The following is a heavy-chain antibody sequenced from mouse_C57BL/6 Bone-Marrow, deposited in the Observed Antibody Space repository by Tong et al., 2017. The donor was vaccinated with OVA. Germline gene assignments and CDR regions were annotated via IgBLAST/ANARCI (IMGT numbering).Heavy chain of an antibody. CDR1: GFTFSDYG. CDR3: ARRITRYFDV. J-gene: IGHJ1*03. Sequence: EVQLQESGGGLVKPGGSLKLSCAASGFTFSDYGMHWVRQAPEKGLEWVAYISSGSSTIYYADTVKGRFTISRDNAEKAVFRQMTSLRAEDTAMYYCARRITRYFDVWGTGTTVTVSS. V-gene: IGHV5-17*01. CDR2: ISSGSSTI.